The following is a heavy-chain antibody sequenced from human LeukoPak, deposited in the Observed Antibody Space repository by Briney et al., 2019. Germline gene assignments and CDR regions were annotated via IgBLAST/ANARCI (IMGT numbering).Heavy chain of an antibody. V-gene: IGHV4-4*07. J-gene: IGHJ4*02. CDR1: DGSISSDY. Sequence: SETLSLTCTVSDGSISSDYWTWIRQPAGKGLEWIGRIYTSGSTNYNPSLKSRVTMSVDTSKNQLSLKLTSVTAADTAVYYCARGSSWYDYWGQGILVTVSS. CDR2: IYTSGST. D-gene: IGHD6-13*01. CDR3: ARGSSWYDY.